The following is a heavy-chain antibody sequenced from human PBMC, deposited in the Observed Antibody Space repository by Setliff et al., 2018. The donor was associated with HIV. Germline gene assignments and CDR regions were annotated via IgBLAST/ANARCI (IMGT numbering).Heavy chain of an antibody. CDR2: ISPDNGAA. CDR1: GYMILGYK. CDR3: ARPRVFDSFDV. J-gene: IGHJ3*01. V-gene: IGHV1-2*06. Sequence: ASVKVSCKAIGYMILGYKMSWVRQAPGQGLAWIGRISPDNGAAEYAPKFQGRVRMTLDTSISTAYLEIPRLTSDDAAVYYCARPRVFDSFDVWGQGTLVTVSS.